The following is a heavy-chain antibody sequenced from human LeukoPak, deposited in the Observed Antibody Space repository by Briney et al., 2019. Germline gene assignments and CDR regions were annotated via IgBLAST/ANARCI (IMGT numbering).Heavy chain of an antibody. CDR2: IGTAGDT. J-gene: IGHJ4*02. CDR3: ARADLRGYSLDY. Sequence: GGSLRLSCAASGFTFSSYDMHWVRHITGRGLEWVSGIGTAGDTYSPGSVKGRFTISRENAKNSLYLQMNSLRAGDTAVYYCARADLRGYSLDYWGQGTLVTVSS. CDR1: GFTFSSYD. D-gene: IGHD5-18*01. V-gene: IGHV3-13*01.